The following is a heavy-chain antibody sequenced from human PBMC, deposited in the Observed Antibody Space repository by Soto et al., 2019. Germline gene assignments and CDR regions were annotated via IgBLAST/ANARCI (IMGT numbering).Heavy chain of an antibody. CDR3: TCAPPDAFDI. J-gene: IGHJ3*02. CDR2: IRSKANSYAT. Sequence: EVQLVESGGGLVQPGGSLKLSCAASGFTFSGSAMHWVRQASGKGLEWVGRIRSKANSYATAYAASVKGRFTISRDDSKNSAYLQMNSLKIEDTAVYYCTCAPPDAFDIWGQGTMVTVSS. V-gene: IGHV3-73*02. CDR1: GFTFSGSA.